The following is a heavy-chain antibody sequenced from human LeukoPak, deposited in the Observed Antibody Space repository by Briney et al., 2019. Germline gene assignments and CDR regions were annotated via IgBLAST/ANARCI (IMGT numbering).Heavy chain of an antibody. D-gene: IGHD1-7*01. Sequence: EASVKVSCKASGYTFTGYYMHWVRQAPGQGLEWTGWINPNSGGTNYAQKFQGRVTMTRDTSISTAYMELSRLRSDDTAVYYCATSNTHNWNYFRFDYWGQGTLVTVSS. CDR2: INPNSGGT. V-gene: IGHV1-2*02. CDR1: GYTFTGYY. J-gene: IGHJ4*02. CDR3: ATSNTHNWNYFRFDY.